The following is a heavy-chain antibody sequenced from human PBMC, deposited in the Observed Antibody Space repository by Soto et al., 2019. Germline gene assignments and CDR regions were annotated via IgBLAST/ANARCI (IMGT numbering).Heavy chain of an antibody. J-gene: IGHJ4*02. CDR2: ISAFNGNT. CDR3: ARDRVTVVRGPRLSY. V-gene: IGHV1-18*01. Sequence: ASVKVSCKASGYTFTNYGITWVRQAPGQGLEWMGWISAFNGNTVYEQKFQGRVTLTTDTSTTTAYMELRSLSSDDTAVYYCARDRVTVVRGPRLSYWGQGSLVTVSS. D-gene: IGHD3-10*01. CDR1: GYTFTNYG.